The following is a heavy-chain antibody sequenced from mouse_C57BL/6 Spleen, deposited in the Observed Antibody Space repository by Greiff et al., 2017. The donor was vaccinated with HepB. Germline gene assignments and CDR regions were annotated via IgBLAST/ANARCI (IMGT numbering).Heavy chain of an antibody. Sequence: EVQLQESGAELVRPGASVKLSCTASGFNIKDDYMHWVKQRPEQGLEWIGWIDPENGDTEYASKFQGKATITADTSSNTAYLQLSSLTSEDTAVYYCTRSLAMDYWGQGTSVTVSS. V-gene: IGHV14-4*01. CDR3: TRSLAMDY. CDR2: IDPENGDT. J-gene: IGHJ4*01. CDR1: GFNIKDDY.